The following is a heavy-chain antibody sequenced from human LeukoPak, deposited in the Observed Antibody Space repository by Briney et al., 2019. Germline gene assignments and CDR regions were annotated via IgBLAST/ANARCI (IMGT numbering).Heavy chain of an antibody. CDR1: GYTFTGYY. CDR2: INPNSGGT. J-gene: IGHJ6*03. V-gene: IGHV1-2*02. Sequence: GASVKVSFKASGYTFTGYYMHWVRQAPGQGLEWMGWINPNSGGTNYAQKFQGRVTMTRDTSISTAYMELSRLRSDDTAVYYCARAASYYDILTGPYYYYYYMDVWGKGTTVTVSS. D-gene: IGHD3-9*01. CDR3: ARAASYYDILTGPYYYYYYMDV.